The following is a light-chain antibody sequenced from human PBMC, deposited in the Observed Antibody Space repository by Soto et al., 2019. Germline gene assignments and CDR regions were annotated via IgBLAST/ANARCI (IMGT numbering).Light chain of an antibody. Sequence: QSVLTQTPSASGTPGQRVTISCSRTTSNLGSNTVHWYQQLPGTAPKRLIHSNNQRPSGVPDRFSGSKSGTSASLAISGLQSEDEADYYCATWDDSLNAYVFGTGTKLTVL. J-gene: IGLJ1*01. V-gene: IGLV1-44*01. CDR2: SNN. CDR3: ATWDDSLNAYV. CDR1: TSNLGSNT.